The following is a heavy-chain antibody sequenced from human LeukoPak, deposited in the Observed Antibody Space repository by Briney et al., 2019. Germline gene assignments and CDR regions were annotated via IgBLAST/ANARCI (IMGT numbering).Heavy chain of an antibody. Sequence: PGGSLRLSCAASGFTFSNAWMSWVRQAPGKGLEWVSAISGSGGSTYYADSVKGRFTISRDNSKNTLYLQMNSLRAEDTAVYYCAKDRCGGSCFTLEPFDYWGQGTLVTVSS. J-gene: IGHJ4*02. D-gene: IGHD2-15*01. V-gene: IGHV3-23*01. CDR2: ISGSGGST. CDR3: AKDRCGGSCFTLEPFDY. CDR1: GFTFSNAW.